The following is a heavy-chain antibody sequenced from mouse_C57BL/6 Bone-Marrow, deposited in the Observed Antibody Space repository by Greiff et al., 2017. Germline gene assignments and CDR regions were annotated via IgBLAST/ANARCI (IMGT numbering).Heavy chain of an antibody. Sequence: VQLQQPGAELVRPGTSVKLSCKASGYTFTSYWMHWVKQRPGQGLEWIGVIDPSDSYTNYNQKFKGKATLTVDTSSSTAYMQLSSLTSEDSAVYYCARDGFSNWGQGTTLTVSS. CDR1: GYTFTSYW. V-gene: IGHV1-59*01. J-gene: IGHJ2*01. D-gene: IGHD1-1*01. CDR2: IDPSDSYT. CDR3: ARDGFSN.